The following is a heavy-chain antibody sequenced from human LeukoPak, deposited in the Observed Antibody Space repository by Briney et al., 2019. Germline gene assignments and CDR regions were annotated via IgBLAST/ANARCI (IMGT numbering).Heavy chain of an antibody. J-gene: IGHJ6*03. D-gene: IGHD3-10*01. V-gene: IGHV3-30*02. CDR2: IRYDGSNK. Sequence: GESLKISCAASGFTFSSYGMHCVRQAPGKGLGWVAFIRYDGSNKYYADSVKGRFTIARDNSKNTLYLQMNSLRAEDTAVYYCAKDPKWVRGVIIRDYYYYMDVWGKGTTVTVSS. CDR1: GFTFSSYG. CDR3: AKDPKWVRGVIIRDYYYYMDV.